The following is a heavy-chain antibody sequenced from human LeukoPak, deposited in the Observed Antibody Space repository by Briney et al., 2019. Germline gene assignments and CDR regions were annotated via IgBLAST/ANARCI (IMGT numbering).Heavy chain of an antibody. CDR3: ARDFGGYCSSTSCYLGHLDY. D-gene: IGHD2-2*01. V-gene: IGHV3-21*03. CDR2: IISSGSYI. J-gene: IGHJ4*02. Sequence: PGWALILSCGGCGVTVKSYDMGGGRHAKEKGLEWVSSIISSGSYIYYADSVKGRFTISRDNAKNSLYLQMNSLRAEDTAVYYCARDFGGYCSSTSCYLGHLDYWGQGTLVTVSS. CDR1: GVTVKSYD.